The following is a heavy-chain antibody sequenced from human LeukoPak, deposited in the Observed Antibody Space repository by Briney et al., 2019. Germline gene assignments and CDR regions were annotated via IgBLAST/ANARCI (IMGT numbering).Heavy chain of an antibody. CDR2: ISGSGGST. Sequence: GGSLRLSCAASGFTFSTYAMSRVRQAPGKGLEWVSAISGSGGSTYYADSVKGRFTISRDNSKNTLYLQMNSLRAEDTAVYYCARSSITMVRGVIKSTTSWYHYYNMDVWGKGTTVTVSS. D-gene: IGHD3-10*01. CDR1: GFTFSTYA. CDR3: ARSSITMVRGVIKSTTSWYHYYNMDV. V-gene: IGHV3-23*01. J-gene: IGHJ6*03.